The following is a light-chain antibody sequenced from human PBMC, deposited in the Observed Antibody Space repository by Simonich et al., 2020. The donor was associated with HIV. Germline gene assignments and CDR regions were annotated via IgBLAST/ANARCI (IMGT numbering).Light chain of an antibody. J-gene: IGKJ4*01. V-gene: IGKV4-1*01. CDR3: QQYYSTPLT. Sequence: DIVMTQSPDSLVVSLGERATINCKSSTSVLYSSNNKNYLDWYQQKPGQPPKLLIYWAFTREDGVPDRFSGSGSGTDFTLTISSLQAEDVAVYYCQQYYSTPLTFGGGTKVEIK. CDR2: WAF. CDR1: TSVLYSSNNKNY.